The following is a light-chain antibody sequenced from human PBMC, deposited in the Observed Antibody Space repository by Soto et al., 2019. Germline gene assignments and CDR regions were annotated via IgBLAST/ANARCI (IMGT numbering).Light chain of an antibody. V-gene: IGKV3-15*01. Sequence: EIVMTQSPATLSLSPGERAALSCRASQSINSELAWYQQKPGQPPRLLIYGASTRATGVPARFTCSESGSEFTLTIGGLQSEDFAVYYCQQGHNWPLTFGQGTRLEI. CDR3: QQGHNWPLT. CDR2: GAS. CDR1: QSINSE. J-gene: IGKJ2*01.